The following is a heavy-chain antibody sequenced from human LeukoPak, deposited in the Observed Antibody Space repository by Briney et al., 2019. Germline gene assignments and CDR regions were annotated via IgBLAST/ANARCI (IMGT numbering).Heavy chain of an antibody. CDR1: GFTFSSYS. CDR2: ISSSSSYI. J-gene: IGHJ4*02. Sequence: GGSLRLSCAASGFTFSSYSMKWVRQAPGKGLEWVSSISSSSSYIYYADSVKGRFTISRDNAKNSLYLQMNSLRAEDTAVYYCARDSGSSKSAGSYIDYWGQGTLVTVSS. V-gene: IGHV3-21*01. D-gene: IGHD1-26*01. CDR3: ARDSGSSKSAGSYIDY.